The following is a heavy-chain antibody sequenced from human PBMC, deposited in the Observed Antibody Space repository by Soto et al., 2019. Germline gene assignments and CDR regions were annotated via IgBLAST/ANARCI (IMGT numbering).Heavy chain of an antibody. D-gene: IGHD2-15*01. V-gene: IGHV3-21*01. CDR1: GFTFSSYS. J-gene: IGHJ6*02. CDR2: ISSSSSYI. CDR3: ARDLGYCSGSSCYYSYGMDV. Sequence: EVQLVESGGGLVKPGGSLRLSCAASGFTFSSYSMNWVRQAPGKGLEWVSSISSSSSYIYYADSVKGRFTISRDNAKNSLYLQMNRLRAEDTAVYYCARDLGYCSGSSCYYSYGMDVWGQGTTVTVSS.